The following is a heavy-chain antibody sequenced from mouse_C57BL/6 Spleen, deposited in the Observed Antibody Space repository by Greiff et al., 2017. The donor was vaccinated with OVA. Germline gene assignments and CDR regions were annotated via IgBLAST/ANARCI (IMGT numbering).Heavy chain of an antibody. J-gene: IGHJ2*01. CDR1: GYSITSGYY. CDR3: ARDRDYYGSSSFDY. Sequence: ESGPGLVKPSQSLSLTCSVTGYSITSGYYWNWIRQFPGNKLEWMGYISYDGSNNYNPSLKNRISITRDTSKNQFFLKLNSVTTEDTATYYCARDRDYYGSSSFDYWGQGTTLTVSS. V-gene: IGHV3-6*01. CDR2: ISYDGSN. D-gene: IGHD1-1*01.